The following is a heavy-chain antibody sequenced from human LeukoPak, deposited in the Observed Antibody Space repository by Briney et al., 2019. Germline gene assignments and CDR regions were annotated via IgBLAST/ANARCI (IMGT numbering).Heavy chain of an antibody. CDR1: GFTFSSYG. J-gene: IGHJ4*02. V-gene: IGHV3-30*02. CDR2: TRYDGSNK. D-gene: IGHD3-3*01. Sequence: GGSLRLSCAASGFTFSSYGMHWVRQAPGKGLEWVAFTRYDGSNKYYADSVKGRFTISRDNSKNTLYLQMNSLRAEDTAVYYCAKDRAVYYDFWSGYLGYYFDYWGQGTLVTVSS. CDR3: AKDRAVYYDFWSGYLGYYFDY.